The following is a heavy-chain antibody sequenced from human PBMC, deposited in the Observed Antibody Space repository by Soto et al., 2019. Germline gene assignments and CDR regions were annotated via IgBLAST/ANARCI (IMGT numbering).Heavy chain of an antibody. CDR1: GFTFSSYS. D-gene: IGHD1-1*01. CDR3: ARDGKGAADTHSPYYFDS. Sequence: PGGSLRLSCAASGFTFSSYSMNWVRQAPGKGLEWVSYISSATTTIYYADSVRGRFTISRDNAMRSLFLHMSSLRDEDTAVYYCARDGKGAADTHSPYYFDSWGQGALVTVSS. V-gene: IGHV3-48*02. J-gene: IGHJ4*02. CDR2: ISSATTTI.